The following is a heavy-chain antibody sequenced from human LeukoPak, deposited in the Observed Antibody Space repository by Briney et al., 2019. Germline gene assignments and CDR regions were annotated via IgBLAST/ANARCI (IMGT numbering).Heavy chain of an antibody. CDR3: ARDDRDTCSGDCYDFDY. J-gene: IGHJ4*02. D-gene: IGHD2-21*02. CDR1: GYIFTTYG. CDR2: IRSYNGNT. Sequence: GASVKVSCKSSGYIFTTYGISGVRQAPAQGREWMGWIRSYNGNTNSAQKLQDRVTMTTDTSKSTAYMELRSLRSDDTAVYYCARDDRDTCSGDCYDFDYWGQGALVTVSS. V-gene: IGHV1-18*01.